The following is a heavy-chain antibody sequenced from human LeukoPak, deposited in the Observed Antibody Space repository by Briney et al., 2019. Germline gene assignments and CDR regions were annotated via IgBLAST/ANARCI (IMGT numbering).Heavy chain of an antibody. V-gene: IGHV1-2*02. CDR2: INPNNGGT. CDR3: ARGIPSFTLFGVVIY. CDR1: GYTFPGYD. D-gene: IGHD3-3*01. Sequence: ASVTVSSTTSGYTFPGYDIHWVRQAPGHGPEWMGLINPNNGGTEYAQRFQGRVTMTRDTSISTAFMELSGLRSDDTAVYYCARGIPSFTLFGVVIYWGQGTAVTVSS. J-gene: IGHJ4*02.